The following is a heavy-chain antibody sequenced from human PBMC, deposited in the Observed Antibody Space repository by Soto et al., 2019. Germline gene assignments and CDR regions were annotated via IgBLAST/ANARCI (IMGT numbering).Heavy chain of an antibody. CDR2: IIPISETT. Sequence: QVQLVQSGAEVKKPGSSVKVSCKASGGTFSSYAISWVRQAPGQGLEWMGGIIPISETTNYPQKFQGSVTITADESKSTAYMELSSLRSEDTAVYYCARSQGSSTSLEIYYYYYYGMDVWGQGTTVTVSS. J-gene: IGHJ6*02. V-gene: IGHV1-69*01. D-gene: IGHD2-2*01. CDR1: GGTFSSYA. CDR3: ARSQGSSTSLEIYYYYYYGMDV.